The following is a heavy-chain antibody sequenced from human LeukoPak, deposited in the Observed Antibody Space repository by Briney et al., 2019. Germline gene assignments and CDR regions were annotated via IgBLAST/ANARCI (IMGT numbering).Heavy chain of an antibody. CDR3: ARGPRPRYCSGGSCSYRGYYYGMDV. V-gene: IGHV4-34*01. CDR1: GGSFSGYY. CDR2: INHSGRT. J-gene: IGHJ6*02. Sequence: PSQTLSLTCAVYGGSFSGYYWSWIRQPPGKGLEWVGEINHSGRTNYNPSLKTRVTISADASKNQFSLKLSSVTAADTAVYYCARGPRPRYCSGGSCSYRGYYYGMDVWGQGTTVTVSS. D-gene: IGHD2-15*01.